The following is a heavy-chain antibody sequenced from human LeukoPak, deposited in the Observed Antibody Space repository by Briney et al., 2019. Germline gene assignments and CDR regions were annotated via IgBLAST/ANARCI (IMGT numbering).Heavy chain of an antibody. D-gene: IGHD3-22*01. J-gene: IGHJ4*02. V-gene: IGHV3-23*01. CDR3: AKDPMIVVVIPYFDY. CDR1: GFTFSSYA. Sequence: GGSLRLSCAASGFTFSSYAMSWVRQAPGKGLEWVSAISGSGGSTYYAGSVKGRFTISRDNSKNTLYLQMNSLRAEDTAVYYCAKDPMIVVVIPYFDYWGQGTLVTVSS. CDR2: ISGSGGST.